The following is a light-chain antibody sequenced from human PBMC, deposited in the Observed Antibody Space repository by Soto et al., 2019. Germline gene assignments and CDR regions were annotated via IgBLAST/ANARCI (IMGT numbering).Light chain of an antibody. J-gene: IGLJ2*01. CDR1: SSGVGGYNY. V-gene: IGLV2-14*01. Sequence: QSALTQPASVSGSPGQSITISCTGTSSGVGGYNYVSWYQQHPGKAPKFMIYEVSNRPSGVSNRFSGSKSGNTASLTISGLQAEDEADYYCSSYTTSSTLVFGGGTKLTVL. CDR2: EVS. CDR3: SSYTTSSTLV.